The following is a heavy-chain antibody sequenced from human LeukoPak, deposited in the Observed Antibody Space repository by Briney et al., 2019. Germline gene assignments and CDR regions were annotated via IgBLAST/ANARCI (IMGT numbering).Heavy chain of an antibody. J-gene: IGHJ6*02. CDR3: AKDKTALGRGMDV. CDR2: TSWNSGTV. D-gene: IGHD1-26*01. CDR1: GFTFDDYA. Sequence: SLRLSCAASGFTFDDYAMHWVRQAPGKGLEWVSGTSWNSGTVGYADSVKGRFTISRDNAKNSLYLQMNSLRPEDTALYYCAKDKTALGRGMDVWGQGTTVTVSS. V-gene: IGHV3-9*01.